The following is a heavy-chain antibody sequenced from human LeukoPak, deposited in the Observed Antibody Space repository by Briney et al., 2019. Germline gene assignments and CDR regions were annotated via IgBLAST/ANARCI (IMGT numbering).Heavy chain of an antibody. CDR2: INHSGST. V-gene: IGHV4-34*01. Sequence: SETLSLTCAVYSGSFSGHYWSWIRQPPGKGLEWIGEINHSGSTNYNPSLKSRVTISVDTSKNQFSLKLSSVTAADTAVYYCARDGYYYDSSGYYEKMYYFDYWGQGTLVTVSS. D-gene: IGHD3-22*01. CDR3: ARDGYYYDSSGYYEKMYYFDY. J-gene: IGHJ4*02. CDR1: SGSFSGHY.